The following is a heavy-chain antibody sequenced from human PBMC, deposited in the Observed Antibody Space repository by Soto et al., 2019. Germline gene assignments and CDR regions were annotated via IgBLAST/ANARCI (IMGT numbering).Heavy chain of an antibody. J-gene: IGHJ4*02. Sequence: GGSLRLSCRGSGFTFAEYSMAWFRQAPGEGLEWVGFIRSEPYGGTTEYAAFVKGRFPISRDNSESIAYLQINSLTTEDTAVFFCSAMTYTNGAYYFANWGQGTRVTVSS. D-gene: IGHD2-2*02. V-gene: IGHV3-49*03. CDR3: SAMTYTNGAYYFAN. CDR1: GFTFAEYS. CDR2: IRSEPYGGTT.